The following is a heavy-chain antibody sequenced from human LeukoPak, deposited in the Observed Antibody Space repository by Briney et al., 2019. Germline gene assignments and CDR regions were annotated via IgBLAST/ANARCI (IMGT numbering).Heavy chain of an antibody. CDR2: IYYSGST. CDR1: GGSISSYY. CDR3: ARGLGGCSGGSCYYYYYGMDV. J-gene: IGHJ6*02. Sequence: SETLSLTCTVSGGSISSYYWSWIRQPPGKGLEWLGYIYYSGSTNYNHSLKSRVTISVDTSKNQFSLKLSSVTAADTAVYYCARGLGGCSGGSCYYYYYGMDVWGQGTTVTVSS. D-gene: IGHD2-15*01. V-gene: IGHV4-59*08.